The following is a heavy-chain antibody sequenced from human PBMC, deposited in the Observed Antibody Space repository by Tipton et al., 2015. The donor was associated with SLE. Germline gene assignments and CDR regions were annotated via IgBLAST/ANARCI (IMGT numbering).Heavy chain of an antibody. J-gene: IGHJ4*02. CDR1: GYSITSGDY. CDR2: IADTGSP. Sequence: TLSLTCAVSGYSITSGDYWGWIRQPPGQGLEWIGEIADTGSPNYNPSLKSRVTISLDTSKSQFSLILNSLTAADTAVYYCARGPFQRWPPGAYWGQGTLVTVSS. V-gene: IGHV4-38-2*01. D-gene: IGHD6-19*01. CDR3: ARGPFQRWPPGAY.